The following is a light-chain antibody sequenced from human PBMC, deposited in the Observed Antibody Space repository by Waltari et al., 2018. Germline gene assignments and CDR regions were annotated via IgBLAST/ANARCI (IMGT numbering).Light chain of an antibody. J-gene: IGKJ2*01. Sequence: DIVMTQSPDSLAVSLGERATINCKSRQSVLYNSNNKNYLPWYQHKPGQPPKLLIYWASTRESGVPDRFSGSGSGTDFTLTITSLQAADVAVYYCQQYYSTPETFGQGTKLEIK. CDR3: QQYYSTPET. V-gene: IGKV4-1*01. CDR2: WAS. CDR1: QSVLYNSNNKNY.